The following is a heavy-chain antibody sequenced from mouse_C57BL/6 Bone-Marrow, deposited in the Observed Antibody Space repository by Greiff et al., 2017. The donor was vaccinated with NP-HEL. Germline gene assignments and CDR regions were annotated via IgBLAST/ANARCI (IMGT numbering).Heavy chain of an antibody. CDR1: GYAFSGSW. Sequence: VQLQQSGPELVKPGASVKISCTASGYAFSGSWMNWVKQRPGKGLEWIGRIYPGDGDTNYTGKFKGKATLTADKSSSTAYLQLSSLTSEDSAVYFCARTLYDGYYDWYFAVWGTGTTVTVSA. CDR3: ARTLYDGYYDWYFAV. V-gene: IGHV1-82*01. J-gene: IGHJ1*03. CDR2: IYPGDGDT. D-gene: IGHD2-3*01.